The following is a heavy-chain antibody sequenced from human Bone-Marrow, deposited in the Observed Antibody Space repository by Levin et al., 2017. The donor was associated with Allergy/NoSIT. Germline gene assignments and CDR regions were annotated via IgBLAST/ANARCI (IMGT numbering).Heavy chain of an antibody. CDR3: SRDPLLYFSCASCPLGHWFDP. CDR2: IIPVFDTT. J-gene: IGHJ5*02. CDR1: GGTFSSFA. V-gene: IGHV1-69*13. D-gene: IGHD2-2*01. Sequence: SVKVSCKASGGTFSSFAVSWVRQAPGQGLEWMGSIIPVFDTTNYAQKFQGRVTITADESANIAYMQLSSLRSEDTAIYYCSRDPLLYFSCASCPLGHWFDPWGQGTLVTVSS.